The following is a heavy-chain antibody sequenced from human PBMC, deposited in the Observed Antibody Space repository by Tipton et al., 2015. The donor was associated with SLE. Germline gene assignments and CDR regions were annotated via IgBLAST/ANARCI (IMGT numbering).Heavy chain of an antibody. D-gene: IGHD3-16*01. V-gene: IGHV4-59*08. CDR2: IYYSGST. CDR1: GGSISSYY. J-gene: IGHJ4*02. CDR3: ARLARRGYGGDFDY. Sequence: LSCTVSGGSISSYYWSWIRQPPGKGLEWIGYIYYSGSTNYNPSLKSRVTISVDTSKNQFSLKLSSVTAADTAVYYCARLARRGYGGDFDYWGQGTLVTVSS.